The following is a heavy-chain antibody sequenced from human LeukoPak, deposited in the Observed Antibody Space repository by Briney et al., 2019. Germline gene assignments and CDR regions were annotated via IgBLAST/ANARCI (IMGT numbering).Heavy chain of an antibody. CDR3: ARASITYYYYYYMGV. D-gene: IGHD1-14*01. V-gene: IGHV4-59*01. CDR2: IHYSGST. J-gene: IGHJ6*03. Sequence: SETLSLTCSVSGGSITNYYWTWIRQPPGKGLEWIGYIHYSGSTNYNPSLKSRVTISVDTSKNQFSLKLSSVTAADTAVYYCARASITYYYYYYMGVWGKGTTVTVSS. CDR1: GGSITNYY.